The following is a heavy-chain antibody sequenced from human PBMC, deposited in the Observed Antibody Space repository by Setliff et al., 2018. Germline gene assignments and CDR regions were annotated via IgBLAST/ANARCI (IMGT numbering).Heavy chain of an antibody. Sequence: PSETLSLTCAVSGYSISNIYYWGWIRQPPGKGLEWIVTIHHSGSTNYNPSLKSRATISVDTSKNQFSLKVSSVTAADTAVYYCGRVGNWNFFDFWGQGTLVTSPQ. CDR1: GYSISNIYY. D-gene: IGHD1-1*01. CDR3: GRVGNWNFFDF. CDR2: IHHSGST. J-gene: IGHJ4*02. V-gene: IGHV4-38-2*01.